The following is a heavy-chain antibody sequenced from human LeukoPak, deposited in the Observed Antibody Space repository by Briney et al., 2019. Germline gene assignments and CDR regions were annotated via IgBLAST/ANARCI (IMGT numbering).Heavy chain of an antibody. D-gene: IGHD3-10*01. CDR3: AREEPTFGSGSYSSY. Sequence: ASVKVSCKASGYTFTKYGISWVRQAPGQGLAWMGWISAYNGNTNYAQKLQGRVTMTTDTSTSTAYMELRSLRSDDTAVYYCAREEPTFGSGSYSSYWGQGTLVTVSS. CDR2: ISAYNGNT. V-gene: IGHV1-18*01. J-gene: IGHJ4*02. CDR1: GYTFTKYG.